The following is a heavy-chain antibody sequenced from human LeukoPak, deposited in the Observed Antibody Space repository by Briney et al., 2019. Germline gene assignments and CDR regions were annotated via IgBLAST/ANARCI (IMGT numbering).Heavy chain of an antibody. D-gene: IGHD3-10*01. V-gene: IGHV3-30-3*01. Sequence: GRSLRLSCAASGFTFSSYAMHWVRQAPGKGLEWVAVISYDGSNKYYADSVKGRFTISRDNSKNTLYLQMNSLRAEDTAVYYCARGLTYGSGSYYSKGFDYWGQGTLVTVSS. CDR1: GFTFSSYA. CDR2: ISYDGSNK. CDR3: ARGLTYGSGSYYSKGFDY. J-gene: IGHJ4*02.